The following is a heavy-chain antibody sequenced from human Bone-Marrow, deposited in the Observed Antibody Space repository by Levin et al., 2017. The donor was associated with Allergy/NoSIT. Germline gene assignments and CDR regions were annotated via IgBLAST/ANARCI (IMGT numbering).Heavy chain of an antibody. CDR3: ARDDDSDSLLSMHV. V-gene: IGHV1-69*11. CDR2: IIPIIGTS. J-gene: IGHJ6*02. CDR1: GGTFSIHA. D-gene: IGHD4-11*01. Sequence: RASVKVSCKVSGGTFSIHAISWVRQAPGQGLEWMGSIIPIIGTSHYTQKFQGRVTITADESTSTAYMELSGLTSEDTAIYFCARDDDSDSLLSMHVWGQGTTVTVSS.